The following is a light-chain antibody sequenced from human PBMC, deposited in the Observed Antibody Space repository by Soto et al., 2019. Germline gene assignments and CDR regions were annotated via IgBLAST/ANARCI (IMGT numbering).Light chain of an antibody. CDR1: SSDVGSYNL. J-gene: IGLJ1*01. Sequence: QSALTQPASVSGSPGQSITISCTGTSSDVGSYNLVSWCQQHPGKAHKLMIYEGSKRPSGVSNRFSGSKSGNTASLTISGLQAEDEADYYCCSYAGSSTNVFGTGTKVTVL. CDR3: CSYAGSSTNV. CDR2: EGS. V-gene: IGLV2-23*01.